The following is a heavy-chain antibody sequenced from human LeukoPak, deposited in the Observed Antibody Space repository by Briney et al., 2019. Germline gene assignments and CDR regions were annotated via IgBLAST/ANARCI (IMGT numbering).Heavy chain of an antibody. V-gene: IGHV4-39*01. Sequence: SETLSLTCTVSGGSISSSSYYWGWIRQPPGKGLEWIGSIYYSGSTYYNPSLKSRVTISVDTSKNQFSLKLSSVTAVDTAVYYCARLIWFGELSGYGMDVWGQGTTVTVSS. CDR2: IYYSGST. CDR1: GGSISSSSYY. J-gene: IGHJ6*02. CDR3: ARLIWFGELSGYGMDV. D-gene: IGHD3-10*01.